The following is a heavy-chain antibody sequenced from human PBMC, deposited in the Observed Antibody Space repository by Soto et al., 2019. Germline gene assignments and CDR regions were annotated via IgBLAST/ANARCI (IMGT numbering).Heavy chain of an antibody. CDR3: ARNDITMVRGVKGMDV. J-gene: IGHJ6*02. V-gene: IGHV1-18*01. CDR2: ISAYNYNT. D-gene: IGHD3-10*01. Sequence: SVKVSCKASGYTFHNYGVSWVRQAPGQGLEWMGRISAYNYNTHYAQNFEGRVTMTTDTSTSTAYMELSSLRSEDTAVYYCARNDITMVRGVKGMDVWGQGNTVTVTS. CDR1: GYTFHNYG.